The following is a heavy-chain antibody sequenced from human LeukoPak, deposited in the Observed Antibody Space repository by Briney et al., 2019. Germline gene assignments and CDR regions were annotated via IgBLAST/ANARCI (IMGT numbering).Heavy chain of an antibody. CDR1: GFIFSSYD. CDR3: ARRLSKLYYYMDV. Sequence: GGSLTLSCAASGFIFSSYDMSWVRQTPGEELEWVSTISGSGSTTFYEDSVKGRFTVSRDNSKNTVYLQMNSLRAEDTAVYYCARRLSKLYYYMDVWGKGTTVTVSS. V-gene: IGHV3-23*01. J-gene: IGHJ6*03. CDR2: ISGSGSTT. D-gene: IGHD2-21*02.